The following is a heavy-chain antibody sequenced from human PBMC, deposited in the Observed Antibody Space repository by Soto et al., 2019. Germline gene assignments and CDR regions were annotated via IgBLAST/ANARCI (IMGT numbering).Heavy chain of an antibody. V-gene: IGHV1-69*01. D-gene: IGHD1-26*01. J-gene: IGHJ3*02. CDR1: GGTFSSYA. CDR3: ARPSRYYSGSFHDAFDI. CDR2: IIPIFGTA. Sequence: QVQLVQSGAEVKKPGSSVKVSCKASGGTFSSYAISWVRQAPGQGLAWMGGIIPIFGTANYAQKFQGSVTITADESTSTAYMELSSLRSEDTAVYYCARPSRYYSGSFHDAFDIWGQGTMVTASS.